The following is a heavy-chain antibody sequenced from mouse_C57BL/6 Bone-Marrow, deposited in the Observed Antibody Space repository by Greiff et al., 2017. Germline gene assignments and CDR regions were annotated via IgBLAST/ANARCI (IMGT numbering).Heavy chain of an antibody. CDR2: IDPENGDT. Sequence: VQLQQSGAELVRPGASVKLSCTASGFNIKDDYMHWVKQRPEQGLEWIGWIDPENGDTEYASKFQGKATITADTSSNTAYLQLSSLTSVDTDVYYCSSLGTTVVAPYWYFDVWGTGTTVSVSS. D-gene: IGHD1-1*01. CDR1: GFNIKDDY. V-gene: IGHV14-4*01. J-gene: IGHJ1*03. CDR3: SSLGTTVVAPYWYFDV.